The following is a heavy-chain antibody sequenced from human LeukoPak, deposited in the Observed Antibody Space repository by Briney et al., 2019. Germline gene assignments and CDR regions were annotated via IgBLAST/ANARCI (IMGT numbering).Heavy chain of an antibody. D-gene: IGHD4-23*01. Sequence: GASVKVSCKASGYTFTSYGISWVRQAPGQGLEWMGWVSAYNGNTNYAQRLQGRVTMTTDTSTSTAYMELRSLRSDDTAVYYCAGDYGGKINYWGQGTLVTVPS. CDR2: VSAYNGNT. CDR1: GYTFTSYG. CDR3: AGDYGGKINY. V-gene: IGHV1-18*01. J-gene: IGHJ4*02.